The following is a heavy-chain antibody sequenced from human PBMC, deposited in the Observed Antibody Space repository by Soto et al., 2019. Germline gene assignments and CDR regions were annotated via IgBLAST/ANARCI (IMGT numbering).Heavy chain of an antibody. J-gene: IGHJ4*02. CDR1: GYTFTSYA. D-gene: IGHD3-10*01. CDR3: ARDRKITMVRGVPTLGY. Sequence: GASVKVSCKASGYTFTSYAMHWVRQAPGQRLEWMGWINAGNGNAKYSQKFQGRVTITRDTSASTAYMELSSLRSEDTAVYYCARDRKITMVRGVPTLGYWGQGTLVTVSS. V-gene: IGHV1-3*01. CDR2: INAGNGNA.